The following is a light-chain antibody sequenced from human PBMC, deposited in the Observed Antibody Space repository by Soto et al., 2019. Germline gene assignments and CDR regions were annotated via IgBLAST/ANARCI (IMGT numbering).Light chain of an antibody. V-gene: IGKV3-20*01. J-gene: IGKJ3*01. CDR2: GAS. CDR3: QQYGSSPPSIT. CDR1: QSVSSSY. Sequence: EIVLPQSPGPLSLSPGERATLSCRASQSVSSSYLAWYQQKPGQAPRLLIYGASSRATGIPDRFSGSGSGTDFTLTISRREPEDFAVYYCQQYGSSPPSITFGPGPKVDIK.